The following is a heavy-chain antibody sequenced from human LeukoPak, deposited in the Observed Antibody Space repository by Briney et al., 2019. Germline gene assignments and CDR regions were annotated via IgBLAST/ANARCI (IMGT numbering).Heavy chain of an antibody. J-gene: IGHJ4*02. CDR3: IREFYFDY. CDR1: GVSLADNA. Sequence: GQSLRLSRTASGVSLADNAMSWGRQAPGAGPEWVGLNRKLDYGGTIDYAASVKGRFTISRDDSKSIVYLQMNSLRTEDTAVYYCIREFYFDYWGQGTLVTVSS. CDR2: NRKLDYGGTI. V-gene: IGHV3-49*04.